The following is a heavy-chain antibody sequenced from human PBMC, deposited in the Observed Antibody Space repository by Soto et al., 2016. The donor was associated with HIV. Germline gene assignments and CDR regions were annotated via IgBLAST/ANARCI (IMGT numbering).Heavy chain of an antibody. V-gene: IGHV1-18*03. CDR2: ISDYNGNT. CDR3: ARTDYGGNSDYFDS. Sequence: QVKLVQSGAEVKKPGASVKVSCKASDYTFSTYGITWVRQAPGQGLEWMGWISDYNGNTNYAQKLQGRVTMTTDRSTSTAYLELRSLRSDDMAVYYCARTDYGGNSDYFDSWGQGTLVTVSS. J-gene: IGHJ4*02. D-gene: IGHD4-17*01. CDR1: DYTFSTYG.